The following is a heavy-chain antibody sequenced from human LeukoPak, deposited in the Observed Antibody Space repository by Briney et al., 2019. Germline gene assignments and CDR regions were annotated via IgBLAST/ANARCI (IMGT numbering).Heavy chain of an antibody. D-gene: IGHD6-6*01. Sequence: GGSLRLSCAASGFTFSGFAMSWVRRTPGKGLEWVSGISGSGDNTLYADSVKGRFTISRDNSKNTLYLQMNSLRAEDTAVYYCASRVSIAPKYYCYYGMDVWGQGTTVTVSS. CDR2: ISGSGDNT. CDR3: ASRVSIAPKYYCYYGMDV. CDR1: GFTFSGFA. V-gene: IGHV3-23*01. J-gene: IGHJ6*02.